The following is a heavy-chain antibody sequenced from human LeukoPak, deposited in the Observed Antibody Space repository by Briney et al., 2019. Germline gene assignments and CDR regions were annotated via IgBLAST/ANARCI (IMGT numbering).Heavy chain of an antibody. Sequence: ASVKVSCKASGGTFSSYAISWVRQAPGQGLEWMGGIIPIFGTANYAQKFQGRVPITTDESTSTAYMELSSLRSEDTAVYYCARGGDSSGYLSLDYWGQGTLVTVSS. V-gene: IGHV1-69*05. CDR3: ARGGDSSGYLSLDY. J-gene: IGHJ4*02. CDR1: GGTFSSYA. D-gene: IGHD3-22*01. CDR2: IIPIFGTA.